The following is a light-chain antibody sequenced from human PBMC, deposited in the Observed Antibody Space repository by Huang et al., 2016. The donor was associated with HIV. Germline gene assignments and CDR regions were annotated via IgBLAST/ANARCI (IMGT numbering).Light chain of an antibody. CDR3: QQRSAWPLT. CDR2: DAS. J-gene: IGKJ4*01. V-gene: IGKV3-11*01. Sequence: EIVLTQSPATLSLSPGERATLSCRASQSVRSYLAWSQQKPGQAPRLLIYDASNSATGIPARFSGSGSGTDFTLTISNLQSEDFAVYYCQQRSAWPLTFGGGTKVEI. CDR1: QSVRSY.